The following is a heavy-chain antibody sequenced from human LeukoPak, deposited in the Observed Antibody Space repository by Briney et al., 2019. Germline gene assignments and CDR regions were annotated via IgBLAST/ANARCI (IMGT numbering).Heavy chain of an antibody. CDR3: ARQGGEIAAAGTYWYFDL. CDR2: IYPGDSDT. Sequence: GESLKISCKGSGYSFTSYWIGWVRQMPGKGLEWMGIIYPGDSDTRYSPSFQGQVTISADKSISTAYLQWSNLKASDTAMYYCARQGGEIAAAGTYWYFDLWGRGTLVTVSS. V-gene: IGHV5-51*01. J-gene: IGHJ2*01. CDR1: GYSFTSYW. D-gene: IGHD6-13*01.